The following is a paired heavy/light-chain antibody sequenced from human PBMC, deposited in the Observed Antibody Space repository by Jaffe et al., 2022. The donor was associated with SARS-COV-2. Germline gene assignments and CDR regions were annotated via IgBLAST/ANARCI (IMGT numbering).Light chain of an antibody. CDR2: GSS. V-gene: IGKV3-20*01. CDR3: QQYGSSVIT. CDR1: QSVSSSS. Sequence: EIVLTQSPGTLSLSPGERATLSCRASQSVSSSSLAWYQQRPGQAPRLLIYGSSSRATGIPDRFTGSGSGTDFTLTITRLAPEDFAVYYCQQYGSSVITFGQGTRLEIK. J-gene: IGKJ5*01.
Heavy chain of an antibody. Sequence: QVQLQQSGPGLVKPSQTLSLTCAISGDSVSSTNAAWNWIRQSPSRGLEWLGGTHYRSKWYLDYAVSVNGRITINPDTSKNQFSLQLNSVTPDDTAVYFCARAKFWHPSYYYGMDVWGQGTTVTVSS. J-gene: IGHJ6*02. V-gene: IGHV6-1*01. CDR2: THYRSKWYL. CDR3: ARAKFWHPSYYYGMDV. CDR1: GDSVSSTNAA.